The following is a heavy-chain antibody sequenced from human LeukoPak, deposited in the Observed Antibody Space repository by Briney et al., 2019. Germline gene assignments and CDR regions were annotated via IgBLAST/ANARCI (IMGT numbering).Heavy chain of an antibody. CDR1: DGSIDSFS. D-gene: IGHD3-9*01. J-gene: IGHJ4*02. CDR2: IHYSGST. V-gene: IGHV4-59*01. Sequence: KPSETLSLTCIVSDGSIDSFSWSWIRRPPGKGLEWIGYIHYSGSTNYNPSPKSRVTMSIDTSKSQFSLKLSSVTAADTAVYYCARGGYYDVLTGLNRFYFDYWGQGTLVTVSS. CDR3: ARGGYYDVLTGLNRFYFDY.